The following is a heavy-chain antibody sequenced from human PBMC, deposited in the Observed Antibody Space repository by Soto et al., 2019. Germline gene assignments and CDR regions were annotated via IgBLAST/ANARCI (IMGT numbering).Heavy chain of an antibody. D-gene: IGHD5-12*01. V-gene: IGHV1-69*04. J-gene: IGHJ4*01. CDR2: IIPILGIA. CDR1: GGTFSSYT. CDR3: ARDESDREARVKYDY. Sequence: SLNGSCKASGGTFSSYTISWVLQAPGQGLEWMGRIIPILGIANYAQKFQGRVTITADKSTSTAYMELSSLRSEDTAVYYCARDESDREARVKYDYWGQGTLVSVSS.